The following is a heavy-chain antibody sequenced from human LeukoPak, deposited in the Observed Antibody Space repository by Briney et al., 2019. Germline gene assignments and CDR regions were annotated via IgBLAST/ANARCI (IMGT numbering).Heavy chain of an antibody. V-gene: IGHV1-24*01. J-gene: IGHJ4*02. CDR1: GYTLTELS. Sequence: EASVKVSCKVSGYTLTELSMHWVRQAPGKGLEWMGGFDPEDGETIYTQKFQGRVTMTEDTSTDTAYMELSSLRSEDTAVYYCATDSSGYYSRRNWGQGTLVTVSS. CDR3: ATDSSGYYSRRN. CDR2: FDPEDGET. D-gene: IGHD3-22*01.